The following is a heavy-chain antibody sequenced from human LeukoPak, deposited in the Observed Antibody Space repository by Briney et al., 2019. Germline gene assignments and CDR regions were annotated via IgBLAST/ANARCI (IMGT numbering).Heavy chain of an antibody. CDR1: GFTFSSYG. CDR3: AKDEVGATTGGYFDY. D-gene: IGHD1-26*01. J-gene: IGHJ4*02. CDR2: ISYDGSNK. Sequence: GGSERLSCAASGFTFSSYGMHWVRQAPGKGLEWVAVISYDGSNKYYADSVKGRFTISRDNSKNTLYLQMNSLRAEDTAVYYCAKDEVGATTGGYFDYWGQGTLVTVSS. V-gene: IGHV3-30*18.